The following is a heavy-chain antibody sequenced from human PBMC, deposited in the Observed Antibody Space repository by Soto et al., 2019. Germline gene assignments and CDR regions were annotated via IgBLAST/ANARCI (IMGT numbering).Heavy chain of an antibody. V-gene: IGHV3-30-3*01. J-gene: IGHJ4*02. CDR2: ISYDGSNK. CDR1: GFTFSSYA. Sequence: QVQLVESGGGVVQPGRSLRLSCAASGFTFSSYAMHWVRQAPGKGLEWVAVISYDGSNKYYADSVKGRFTISRDNSKNTLYLQMNSLRAEDTAVYYCARDHGSGWHPDYWGQGTLVTXSS. D-gene: IGHD6-19*01. CDR3: ARDHGSGWHPDY.